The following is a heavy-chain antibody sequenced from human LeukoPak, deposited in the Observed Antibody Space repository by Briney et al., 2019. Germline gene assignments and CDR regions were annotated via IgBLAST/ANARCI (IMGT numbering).Heavy chain of an antibody. V-gene: IGHV4-4*07. Sequence: SETLSLTCTVSGGSISSYYWSWIRQPAGKGLEWIGRIYTSGSTNYNPSLKSRVIMSVDTSKNQFSLKLSSVTAADTAVYFCARVSLTGWFDPWGQGTLVTVSS. CDR3: ARVSLTGWFDP. CDR1: GGSISSYY. D-gene: IGHD7-27*01. CDR2: IYTSGST. J-gene: IGHJ5*02.